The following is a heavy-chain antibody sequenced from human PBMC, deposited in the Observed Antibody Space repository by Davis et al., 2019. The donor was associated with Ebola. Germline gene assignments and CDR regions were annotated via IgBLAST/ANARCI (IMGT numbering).Heavy chain of an antibody. Sequence: PGGSLRLSCAASGFIFSSHSMNWVRQAPGKGLEWVSSISSSSRFIYYADSVKGRFTISRDYAKNSLYLQMNSLMAEDTAVYYCAREMTYCSSASCYYYYYNGLDVWGQGTTVTVSS. D-gene: IGHD2-2*01. CDR3: AREMTYCSSASCYYYYYNGLDV. V-gene: IGHV3-21*01. J-gene: IGHJ6*02. CDR2: ISSSSRFI. CDR1: GFIFSSHS.